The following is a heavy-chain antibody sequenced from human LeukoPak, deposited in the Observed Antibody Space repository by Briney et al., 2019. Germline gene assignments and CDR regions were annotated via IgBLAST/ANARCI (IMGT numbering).Heavy chain of an antibody. Sequence: SETLSLTCTVSGGSISSSSYYWGWIRQPPGKGLEWIGSIYYSGSTYYNPSLKSRVTISVDTSKNQFSLKLSSVTAADTAVYYCARAEAYYYDSSGYYYNYWGQGTLVTVSS. CDR1: GGSISSSSYY. D-gene: IGHD3-22*01. CDR2: IYYSGST. V-gene: IGHV4-39*07. CDR3: ARAEAYYYDSSGYYYNY. J-gene: IGHJ4*02.